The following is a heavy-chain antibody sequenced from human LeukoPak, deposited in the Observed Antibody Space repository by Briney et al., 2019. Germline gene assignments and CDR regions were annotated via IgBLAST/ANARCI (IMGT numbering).Heavy chain of an antibody. CDR3: TTDRWGVGVFDY. CDR2: IKSKTDGGTT. V-gene: IGHV3-15*01. J-gene: IGHJ4*02. Sequence: ETLSLTCTVYGGSFSGYYWSWIRQAPGKGLEWVGRIKSKTDGGTTDYAAPVKGRFTISRDDSKNTLYLQMNSLKTEDTAVYYCTTDRWGVGVFDYWGQGTLVTVSS. D-gene: IGHD3-10*01. CDR1: GGSFSGYY.